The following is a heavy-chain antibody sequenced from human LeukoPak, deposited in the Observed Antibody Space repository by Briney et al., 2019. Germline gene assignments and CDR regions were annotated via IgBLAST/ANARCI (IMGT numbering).Heavy chain of an antibody. CDR1: GFTFSTYS. Sequence: PGGSLRLSCAASGFTFSTYSMNWVRQAPGKGLEWISYISGSSGAKHYADSVKGRFTIFRDHAKSSLYLQMNSLRVEDTAIYYCAIILATLSYWGQGTLVTVPS. J-gene: IGHJ4*02. CDR3: AIILATLSY. CDR2: ISGSSGAK. D-gene: IGHD5-12*01. V-gene: IGHV3-48*01.